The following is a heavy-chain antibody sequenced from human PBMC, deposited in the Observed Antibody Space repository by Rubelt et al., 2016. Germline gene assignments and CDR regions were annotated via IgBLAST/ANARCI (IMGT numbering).Heavy chain of an antibody. J-gene: IGHJ5*02. D-gene: IGHD5-24*01. CDR3: AKDHSRDGPGA. CDR1: GFTLGGHA. CDR2: ISSSSGNI. V-gene: IGHV3-48*01. Sequence: QPGGSLSLSCEASGFTLGGHAMNWVRQVPGKGLEWISYISSSSGNIWYADSVKGRFTVSRDNAKNTLHLQMDSLRGEDTATYYCAKDHSRDGPGAWGQGTLVTVSS.